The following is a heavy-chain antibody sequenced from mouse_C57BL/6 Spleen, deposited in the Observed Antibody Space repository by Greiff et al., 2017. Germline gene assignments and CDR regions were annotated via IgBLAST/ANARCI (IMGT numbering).Heavy chain of an antibody. CDR1: GSTFTSYW. V-gene: IGHV1-72*01. CDR3: GRGNCDYDGFAY. D-gene: IGHD2-4*01. J-gene: IGHJ3*01. CDR2: IDPNSGGT. Sequence: VQLQQPGAELVKPGASVKLSCKASGSTFTSYWMTWVKQRPGRGLEWIGRIDPNSGGTKYNEEFKSKATLTVDKPSSTAYMQLSSLTSEDSAVVYCGRGNCDYDGFAYWGQGTLVTVSA.